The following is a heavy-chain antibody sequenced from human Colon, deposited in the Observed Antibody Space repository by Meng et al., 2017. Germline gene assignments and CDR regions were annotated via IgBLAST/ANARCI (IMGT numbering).Heavy chain of an antibody. D-gene: IGHD1-26*01. CDR1: GGSISSGLYY. J-gene: IGHJ4*02. CDR2: IDYSRSI. Sequence: QGPLSGAARGLVSAEQYLSCPCTVFGGSISSGLYYWSWIRQPPGNGLEWIGYIDYSRSINYYPSLKSRVTMSVDTSKNQFSLNLSSVTAADTAVYYCAGGPWEFDYWGQGTLVTVSS. CDR3: AGGPWEFDY. V-gene: IGHV4-61*01.